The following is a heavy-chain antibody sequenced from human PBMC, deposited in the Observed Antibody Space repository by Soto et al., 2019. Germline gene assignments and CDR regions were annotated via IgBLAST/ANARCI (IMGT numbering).Heavy chain of an antibody. CDR2: INAGNGNT. CDR1: GYTFTSYA. CDR3: ARRLLSGYSSGWYNYFDY. Sequence: GXSVKVSCKASGYTFTSYAMHWVRQAPVQRLEWMGWINAGNGNTKYSQKFQGRVTVTRDTSASTAYMELSSLRSEDTAVYYCARRLLSGYSSGWYNYFDYWGQGTLVTVYS. J-gene: IGHJ4*02. D-gene: IGHD6-19*01. V-gene: IGHV1-3*01.